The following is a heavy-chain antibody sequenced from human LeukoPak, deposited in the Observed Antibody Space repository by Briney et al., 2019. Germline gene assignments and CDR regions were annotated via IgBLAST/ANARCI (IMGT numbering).Heavy chain of an antibody. CDR1: GITLSNYD. D-gene: IGHD3-22*01. V-gene: IGHV3-23*01. CDR3: AKRGVVIRVILVGFHKEANYFDS. J-gene: IGHJ4*02. CDR2: ISDSGGRI. Sequence: GGSLRLSCAVSGITLSNYDMSWIRQAPGKGLEWVAGISDSGGRINYADSVKGRFTISRDNPKNTLYLQMNSLRAEDTAVYYCAKRGVVIRVILVGFHKEANYFDSWGQGALVTVSS.